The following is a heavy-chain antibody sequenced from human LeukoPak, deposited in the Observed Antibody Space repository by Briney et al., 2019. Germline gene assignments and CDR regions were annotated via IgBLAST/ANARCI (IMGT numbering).Heavy chain of an antibody. CDR3: ASHQYAMDV. CDR2: VYYSGST. CDR1: GGSISSYY. V-gene: IGHV4-39*01. J-gene: IGHJ6*02. Sequence: SETLSLTCTVSGGSISSYYWSWIRQPPGKGLEWIGSVYYSGSTYYNASLKSRVTISVDTSKHQFSPKVNSVTAADTAVYYCASHQYAMDVWGPGTAATVSS.